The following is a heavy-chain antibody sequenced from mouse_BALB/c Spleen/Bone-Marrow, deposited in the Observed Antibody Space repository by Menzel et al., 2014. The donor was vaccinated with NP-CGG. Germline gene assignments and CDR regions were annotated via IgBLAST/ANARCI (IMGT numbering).Heavy chain of an antibody. Sequence: EVQRVESGGGLVKPGGSLKLSCAASGFTFSSYAMSWVRRSPEKRLEWVAEISSCGSYTYYPETVTGRFTVSIDNAKNTLYLEMSSLRSEDTAMYYCARNHYGYYTMDYWGQGTSVTVSS. CDR1: GFTFSSYA. CDR2: ISSCGSYT. V-gene: IGHV5-9-4*01. D-gene: IGHD1-2*01. CDR3: ARNHYGYYTMDY. J-gene: IGHJ4*01.